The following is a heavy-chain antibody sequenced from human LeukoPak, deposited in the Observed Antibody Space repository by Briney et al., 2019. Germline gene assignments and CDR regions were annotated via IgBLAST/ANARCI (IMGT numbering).Heavy chain of an antibody. CDR3: ARGRVSSSTWYSTYYHSFYMDF. V-gene: IGHV4-39*07. D-gene: IGHD4-11*01. CDR2: IYYSGST. J-gene: IGHJ6*03. Sequence: PSETLSLTCTVSGGSISSSSYCWGWMRQPPGKGLEWIGSIYYSGSTYYNPSLKSRVTISVDTSKNQFSLKPSPLTAADTALYFCARGRVSSSTWYSTYYHSFYMDFWGKGTTVPVSS. CDR1: GGSISSSSYC.